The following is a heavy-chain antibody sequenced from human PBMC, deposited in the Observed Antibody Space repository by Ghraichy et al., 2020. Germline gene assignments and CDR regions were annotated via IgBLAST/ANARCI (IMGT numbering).Heavy chain of an antibody. CDR3: VRQGGYNPDDHPLAD. CDR2: IINSGGT. V-gene: IGHV4-34*12. D-gene: IGHD5-18*01. Sequence: SETLSLTCTVYGGSFSGYYWSWVRQPPGKGLEWIGEIINSGGTNYNPSLESRVTMSRDMSKKHFALKVSSVTAADTAVYYCVRQGGYNPDDHPLADWGQGTLVTVSS. CDR1: GGSFSGYY. J-gene: IGHJ4*02.